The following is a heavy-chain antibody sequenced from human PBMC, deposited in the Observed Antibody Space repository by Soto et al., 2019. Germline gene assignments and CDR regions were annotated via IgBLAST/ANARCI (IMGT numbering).Heavy chain of an antibody. CDR2: MNPNSGNT. V-gene: IGHV1-8*01. Sequence: ASVKVSCKASGYTFTSYDINWVRQATGQGLEWMGRMNPNSGNTGYAQKFQGRVTMTRNTSISTAYMELSSLRSEDTAVYYCARTYYYDSSGYYLPSRGYGMDVWGQGTTVTVSS. J-gene: IGHJ6*02. CDR1: GYTFTSYD. D-gene: IGHD3-22*01. CDR3: ARTYYYDSSGYYLPSRGYGMDV.